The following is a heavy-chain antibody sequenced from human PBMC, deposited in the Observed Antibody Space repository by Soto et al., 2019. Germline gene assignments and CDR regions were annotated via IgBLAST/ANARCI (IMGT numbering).Heavy chain of an antibody. CDR1: SGPFSGYY. J-gene: IGHJ3*02. D-gene: IGHD1-1*01. CDR3: AISYITNDAFDI. Sequence: QVQLQQWGAGLLKPSETLSLTCAVSSGPFSGYYWSWIRQSPGQGLEWIGEISHSGSTNYNPSLKSRVTISVDTSKNQFSLKLSSVTAADTAVYYCAISYITNDAFDIWGQGTLVTVSS. CDR2: ISHSGST. V-gene: IGHV4-34*01.